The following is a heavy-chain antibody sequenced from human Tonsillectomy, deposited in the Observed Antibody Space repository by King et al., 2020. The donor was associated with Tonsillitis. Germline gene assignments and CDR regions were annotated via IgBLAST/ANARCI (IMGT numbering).Heavy chain of an antibody. CDR3: ARARMQLWSYHFDY. CDR1: GFTVSANY. CDR2: IYSGGRT. D-gene: IGHD5-18*01. V-gene: IGHV3-53*04. Sequence: VQLVESGGGLVQPGGSLRLSCAASGFTVSANYMSWVRQAPGKGLEWVSIIYSGGRTDYADSVKGRFTISRQNSKNRVYLQMNRLRAEDTAVYYCARARMQLWSYHFDYWGQGTLVTVSS. J-gene: IGHJ4*02.